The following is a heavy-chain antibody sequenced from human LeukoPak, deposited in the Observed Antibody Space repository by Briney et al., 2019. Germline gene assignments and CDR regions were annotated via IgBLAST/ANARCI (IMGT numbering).Heavy chain of an antibody. V-gene: IGHV4-61*02. Sequence: SETLSLTCTVSGGSISSGRYYWSWIRQPAGKGLEWIGRIYTSGSTNYNPSLNSRVTISVDTSKNQFSLKLSSVTAADTAVYYCARGSGNSPYYMDVWGKGTTVTISS. J-gene: IGHJ6*03. CDR3: ARGSGNSPYYMDV. CDR1: GGSISSGRYY. D-gene: IGHD3-10*01. CDR2: IYTSGST.